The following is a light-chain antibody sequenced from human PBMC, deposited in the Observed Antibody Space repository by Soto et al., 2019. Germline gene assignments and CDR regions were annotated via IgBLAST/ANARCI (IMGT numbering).Light chain of an antibody. J-gene: IGLJ7*01. CDR1: SGHSTYA. V-gene: IGLV4-69*01. CDR3: QTWGTGIHV. Sequence: QTVVTQSPSASASLGASVKVTCTLSSGHSTYAIAWHQQQPEKGPRYLMKLNSDGSHNKGDGIPDRFSGSSSGAERYLTISSLQSEDEADYYCQTWGTGIHVFGTGTQLTVL. CDR2: LNSDGSH.